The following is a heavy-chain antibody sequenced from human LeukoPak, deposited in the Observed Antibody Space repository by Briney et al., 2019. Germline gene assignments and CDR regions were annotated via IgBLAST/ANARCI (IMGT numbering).Heavy chain of an antibody. D-gene: IGHD3-22*01. J-gene: IGHJ4*02. CDR3: AKDSSIGSSGYYYVAY. V-gene: IGHV3-23*01. Sequence: GGSLGLSCAASGFTFTSYAMRWVRQAPGKGLEWVSTISGGGGSTYYADFVKGRFTISRDNSKNMLYLQMSGLRAEDTAVYYCAKDSSIGSSGYYYVAYWGQGTLVTVSS. CDR1: GFTFTSYA. CDR2: ISGGGGST.